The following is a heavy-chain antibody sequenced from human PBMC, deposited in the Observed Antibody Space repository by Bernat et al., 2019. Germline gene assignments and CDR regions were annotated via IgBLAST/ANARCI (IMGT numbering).Heavy chain of an antibody. CDR2: ISSSSTI. J-gene: IGHJ4*02. Sequence: EVQLVESGGGLVQPGGSLRLSCAASGFTFSSYSMNWVRQAPGKGLEWVSYISSSSTIYYADSVKGRFTISRDNAKNSLYLQMNSLRAEDTAVYYCARKSSSKTVGDYWGQGTLVTVSS. D-gene: IGHD6-13*01. V-gene: IGHV3-48*01. CDR1: GFTFSSYS. CDR3: ARKSSSKTVGDY.